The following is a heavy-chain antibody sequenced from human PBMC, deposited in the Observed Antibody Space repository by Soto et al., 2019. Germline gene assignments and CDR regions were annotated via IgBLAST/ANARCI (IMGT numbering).Heavy chain of an antibody. CDR3: ATSRGYSGYDYFDY. CDR1: GYTFTSYA. Sequence: GASVKVSCKASGYTFTSYAMHWVRQAPGKGLEWMGGFDPEDGETIYAQKFQGRVTMTEDTSTDTAYMELSSLRSEDTAVYYCATSRGYSGYDYFDYWGQGTLVTVSS. V-gene: IGHV1-24*01. D-gene: IGHD5-12*01. CDR2: FDPEDGET. J-gene: IGHJ4*02.